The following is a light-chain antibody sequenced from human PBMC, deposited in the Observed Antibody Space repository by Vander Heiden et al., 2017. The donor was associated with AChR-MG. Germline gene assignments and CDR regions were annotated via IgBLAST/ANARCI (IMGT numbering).Light chain of an antibody. CDR1: QSVSSNY. Sequence: EIVLTQSPGTLSLSPGERATLFCRASQSVSSNYLAWYQQKPGQAPRLLIYGASSRATDIPDRFSGSGSGTDFTLTISRLEPEDFAVYYCQQDGTSPLTFGHGTKVDIE. CDR2: GAS. CDR3: QQDGTSPLT. J-gene: IGKJ3*01. V-gene: IGKV3-20*01.